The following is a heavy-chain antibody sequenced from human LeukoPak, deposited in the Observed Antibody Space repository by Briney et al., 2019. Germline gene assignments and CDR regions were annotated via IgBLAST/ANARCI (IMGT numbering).Heavy chain of an antibody. V-gene: IGHV5-51*01. J-gene: IGHJ3*02. D-gene: IGHD3-22*01. CDR3: ARGYYYDSSGYYYDAFDI. Sequence: GESLKISCKGSGYSFTSYWTGWVRQMPGKGLEWMGIIYPGDSDTRYSPSFQGQVTISADKSISTAYLQWSSLKASDTAMYYCARGYYYDSSGYYYDAFDIWGQGTMVTVSS. CDR1: GYSFTSYW. CDR2: IYPGDSDT.